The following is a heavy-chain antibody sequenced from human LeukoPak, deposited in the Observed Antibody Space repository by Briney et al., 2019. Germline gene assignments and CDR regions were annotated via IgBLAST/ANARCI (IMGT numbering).Heavy chain of an antibody. CDR3: AKADYYDSSGYSRSKNYWYFDL. V-gene: IGHV1-2*02. CDR2: INPNSGGT. D-gene: IGHD3-22*01. CDR1: GYTFTGYY. J-gene: IGHJ2*01. Sequence: GASVKVSCKASGYTFTGYYMHWVRQAPGQGLEWMGWINPNSGGTNYAQKFQGRVTMTRDTSISTAYMELSSLRSEDTAVYYCAKADYYDSSGYSRSKNYWYFDLWGRGTLVTVSS.